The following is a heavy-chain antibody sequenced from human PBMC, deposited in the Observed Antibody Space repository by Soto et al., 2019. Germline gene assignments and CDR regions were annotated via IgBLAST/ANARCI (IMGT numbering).Heavy chain of an antibody. CDR1: GGSFSSTSYY. D-gene: IGHD5-12*01. CDR3: ARLTSGYYYQYYFMDV. V-gene: IGHV4-39*01. CDR2: IYSSGSS. Sequence: SETLSLTCTVSGGSFSSTSYYWGWIRQPPGKGLEWIGSIYSSGSSHYNPSLKSRLTISVDTSKSQFSLKLNSVTAADTAVYDCARLTSGYYYQYYFMDVWGQGTTVT. J-gene: IGHJ6*02.